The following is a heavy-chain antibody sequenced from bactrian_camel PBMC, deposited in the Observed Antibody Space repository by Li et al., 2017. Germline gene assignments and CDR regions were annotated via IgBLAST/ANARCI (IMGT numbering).Heavy chain of an antibody. Sequence: HVQLVESGGGSVQPGGSLRLSCAASQHMLNNYCMAWFRQAPGKEREGVAGIDSRGSTTYIEAVKGRFTISRDNGKNTVYLQMNSLKPEDTAMYYCAADFGPYCSGSYLARRANFEGQGTQVTVS. CDR2: IDSRGST. D-gene: IGHD2*01. V-gene: IGHV3S53*01. J-gene: IGHJ4*01. CDR1: QHMLNNYC.